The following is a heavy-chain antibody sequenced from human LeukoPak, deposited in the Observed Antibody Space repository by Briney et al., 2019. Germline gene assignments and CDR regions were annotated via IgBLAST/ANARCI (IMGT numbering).Heavy chain of an antibody. CDR2: IYYRGNT. J-gene: IGHJ4*02. CDR3: ARRRGYDSSGYYSH. D-gene: IGHD3-22*01. Sequence: SETLSLTCTVSGGSISSYYWSWIRQPPGKGLEWIGYIYYRGNTNYNPSLKSRVTMSVDTSKNHFSLKLNSVTAADTAVYYCARRRGYDSSGYYSHWGQGTLVTVSS. V-gene: IGHV4-59*08. CDR1: GGSISSYY.